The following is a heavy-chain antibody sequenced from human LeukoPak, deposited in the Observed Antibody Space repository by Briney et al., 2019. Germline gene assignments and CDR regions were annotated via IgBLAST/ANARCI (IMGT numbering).Heavy chain of an antibody. CDR3: ARDPKWNYGGGNWFDP. D-gene: IGHD1-7*01. CDR2: ILHDGRYK. J-gene: IGHJ5*02. V-gene: IGHV3-30*03. Sequence: GGSLRLSCAASGFSISNYGMHWVRQAPGKGLEWVAYILHDGRYKQYADSVKGRFTISRDNSENSQYLQMDSLRAEDTAVYYCARDPKWNYGGGNWFDPWGQGTLVTVSS. CDR1: GFSISNYG.